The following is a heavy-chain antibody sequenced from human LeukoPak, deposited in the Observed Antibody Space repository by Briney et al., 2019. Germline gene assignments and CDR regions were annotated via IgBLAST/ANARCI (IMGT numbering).Heavy chain of an antibody. CDR2: IVVGSGNT. J-gene: IGHJ4*02. V-gene: IGHV1-58*02. CDR1: GFTFTISA. Sequence: ASVTVSRKTSGFTFTISAMQWVRQARGQRLEWIGWIVVGSGNTNYAQVFQERVTITRDMSTRTAYMELSSLRSEDTAVYYCAALRFGSGSYSFDYWGQGTLVTVSS. D-gene: IGHD3-10*01. CDR3: AALRFGSGSYSFDY.